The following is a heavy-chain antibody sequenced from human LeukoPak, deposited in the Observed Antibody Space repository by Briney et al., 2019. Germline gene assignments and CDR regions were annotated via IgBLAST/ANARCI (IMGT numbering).Heavy chain of an antibody. Sequence: VKVSCKASGGTFSSYAISWVRRAPGQGLEWMGRIIPIFGTANYAQKFQGRVTITTDESTSTAYMELSSLRSEDTAVYYCAREYDSSGYYGPLGWNYWGQGTLVTASS. V-gene: IGHV1-69*13. J-gene: IGHJ4*02. CDR3: AREYDSSGYYGPLGWNY. CDR1: GGTFSSYA. D-gene: IGHD3-22*01. CDR2: IIPIFGTA.